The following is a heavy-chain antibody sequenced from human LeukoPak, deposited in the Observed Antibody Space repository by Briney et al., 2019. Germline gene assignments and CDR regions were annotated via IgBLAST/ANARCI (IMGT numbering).Heavy chain of an antibody. D-gene: IGHD6-19*01. Sequence: GGSLRLSCAASGFTLSNYWMSWVRQAPGQGLEWVAHIKQDGSDKYYVDSVKGRFTISRDNAKNSLYLQMNSLRVEDTAVYYCAKYATSSGSRWLEPWGQGTLVTVSS. CDR2: IKQDGSDK. CDR3: AKYATSSGSRWLEP. V-gene: IGHV3-7*01. CDR1: GFTLSNYW. J-gene: IGHJ5*02.